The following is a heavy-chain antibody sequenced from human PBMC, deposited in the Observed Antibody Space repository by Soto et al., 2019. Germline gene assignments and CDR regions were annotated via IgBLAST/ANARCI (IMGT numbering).Heavy chain of an antibody. CDR3: ARLNHELAIFAGWFEP. Sequence: GYSFTSYWIGWVRQMPGKGLEWMGIIYPGDSDTRNSPSFQGQLTISADKSIITAYLQWSSLKASDTAMYYCARLNHELAIFAGWFEPWCQGTLVIVSS. D-gene: IGHD3-3*01. J-gene: IGHJ5*02. CDR1: GYSFTSYW. V-gene: IGHV5-51*01. CDR2: IYPGDSDT.